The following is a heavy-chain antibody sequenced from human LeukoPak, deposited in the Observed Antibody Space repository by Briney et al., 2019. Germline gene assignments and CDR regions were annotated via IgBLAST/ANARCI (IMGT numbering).Heavy chain of an antibody. CDR3: ARDRSSKGYYYYGMDV. CDR2: INPNSGGT. V-gene: IGHV1-2*02. D-gene: IGHD6-13*01. J-gene: IGHJ6*02. CDR1: GYTFTGYY. Sequence: ASVKVSCKASGYTFTGYYMHWGRQAPGQGLEWMGWINPNSGGTNYAQKFQGRVTMTRDTSISTAYMELSRLRSDDTAVYYCARDRSSKGYYYYGMDVWGQGTTVTVSS.